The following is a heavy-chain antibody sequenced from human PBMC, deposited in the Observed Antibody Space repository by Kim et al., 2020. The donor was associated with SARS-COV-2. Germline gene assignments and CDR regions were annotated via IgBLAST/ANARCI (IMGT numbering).Heavy chain of an antibody. D-gene: IGHD2-15*01. V-gene: IGHV3-53*01. J-gene: IGHJ4*02. Sequence: GGSLRLSCAASGFTVSTNYMSWVRQAPGKGLEWVSVIYRDGSTYYADSVKGRFTISRDNSKNTLYLQMNSLRAEDTAVYYCAREDSWVWNYWGQGTLVTVSS. CDR1: GFTVSTNY. CDR2: IYRDGST. CDR3: AREDSWVWNY.